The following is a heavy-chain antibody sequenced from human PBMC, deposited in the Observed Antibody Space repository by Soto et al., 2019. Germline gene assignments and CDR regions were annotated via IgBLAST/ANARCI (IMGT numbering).Heavy chain of an antibody. D-gene: IGHD3-10*01. Sequence: GGSLRLSCAASGFTFSSYAMHWVRQAPGKGLEWVAVISYDGSNKYYADSVKGRFTISRDNSKNTLYLQMNSLRAEDTAVYYCAREDGSGSTDYYYGMDVWGQGTTVTVSS. CDR1: GFTFSSYA. CDR2: ISYDGSNK. CDR3: AREDGSGSTDYYYGMDV. V-gene: IGHV3-30-3*01. J-gene: IGHJ6*02.